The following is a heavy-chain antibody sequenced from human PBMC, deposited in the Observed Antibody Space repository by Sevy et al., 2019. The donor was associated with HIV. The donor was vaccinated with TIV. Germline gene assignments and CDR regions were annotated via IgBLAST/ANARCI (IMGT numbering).Heavy chain of an antibody. D-gene: IGHD2-8*01. J-gene: IGHJ4*02. Sequence: GGSLRLSCAASGFTFSSYWMSWVRLAPGKGLEWVASLKQDGSEKYYVDSVKGRFTISRDNAKNSLYLQMNSLRAEDTAAYYCARVMVYAIDYWGQGTLVTVSS. CDR3: ARVMVYAIDY. CDR1: GFTFSSYW. V-gene: IGHV3-7*03. CDR2: LKQDGSEK.